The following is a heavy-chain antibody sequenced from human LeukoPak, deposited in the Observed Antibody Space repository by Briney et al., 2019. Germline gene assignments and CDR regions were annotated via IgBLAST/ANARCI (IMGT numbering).Heavy chain of an antibody. Sequence: SETLSLTCTVSGGSISSYYWSWIRQPPGKGLEWIGYIYYSGSTNYNPSLKSRVTISVDTSKNQFSLKLSSVTAADTAVYYCASHGAAAGADDYGGQGTRVTVSS. CDR2: IYYSGST. J-gene: IGHJ4*02. CDR3: ASHGAAAGADDY. CDR1: GGSISSYY. V-gene: IGHV4-59*08. D-gene: IGHD6-13*01.